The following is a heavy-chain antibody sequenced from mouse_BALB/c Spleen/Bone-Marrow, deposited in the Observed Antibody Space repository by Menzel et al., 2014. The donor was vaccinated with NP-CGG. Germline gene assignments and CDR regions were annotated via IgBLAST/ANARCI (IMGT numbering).Heavy chain of an antibody. CDR3: ARRSAATYYFDY. D-gene: IGHD1-2*01. J-gene: IGHJ2*01. V-gene: IGHV5-12-2*01. CDR1: GFTFSSYT. CDR2: ISNGGGST. Sequence: EVQLQESGGGLVQPGGSLKPSCAASGFTFSSYTMSWVRQTPEKRLEWVAYISNGGGSTYYPDTVKGRFTISRDNAKNTLYLQMSGLKSEDTAMYYCARRSAATYYFDYWGQGTTLTVSS.